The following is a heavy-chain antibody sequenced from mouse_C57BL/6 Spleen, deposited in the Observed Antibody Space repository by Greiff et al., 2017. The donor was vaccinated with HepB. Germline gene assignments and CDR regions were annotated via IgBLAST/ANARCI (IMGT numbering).Heavy chain of an antibody. CDR2: IYPGDGDT. D-gene: IGHD1-1*01. CDR3: ARGGYGSSYGWFAY. Sequence: VQLQQSGPELVKPGASVKISCKASGYAFSSSWMNWVKQRPGKGLEWIGRIYPGDGDTNYNGKFKGKATLTADKSSSTAYMQLSSLTSEDSAVYFCARGGYGSSYGWFAYWGQGTLVTVSA. V-gene: IGHV1-82*01. CDR1: GYAFSSSW. J-gene: IGHJ3*01.